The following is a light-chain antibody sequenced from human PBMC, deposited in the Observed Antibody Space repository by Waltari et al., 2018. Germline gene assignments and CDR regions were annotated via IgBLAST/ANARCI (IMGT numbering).Light chain of an antibody. CDR1: NSIGRS. CDR2: YAS. V-gene: IGKV6-21*02. CDR3: HQSSKLPIT. J-gene: IGKJ5*01. Sequence: EIVLTQSPDFQSVTPKEKVTITCRASNSIGRSLHWYQRKPGQPPNLLSKYASQSISGVPSRFSGSGSGTDFTLTIPSLEAEDAATYFCHQSSKLPITFGQGTRLEI.